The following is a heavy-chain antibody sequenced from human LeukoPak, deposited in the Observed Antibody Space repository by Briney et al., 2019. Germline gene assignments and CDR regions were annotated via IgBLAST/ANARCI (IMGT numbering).Heavy chain of an antibody. CDR1: GFTFSSYA. D-gene: IGHD4-11*01. J-gene: IGHJ4*02. V-gene: IGHV3-23*01. CDR2: ISGSGGST. Sequence: GGSLRLSCVASGFTFSSYAVTWVRQAPGKGLEWVSAISGSGGSTYYADSVKGRFTISRDNSKNTLYLQMNSLRAEDTAVYSCAKTKVYPYYFDYWGQGILVTVSS. CDR3: AKTKVYPYYFDY.